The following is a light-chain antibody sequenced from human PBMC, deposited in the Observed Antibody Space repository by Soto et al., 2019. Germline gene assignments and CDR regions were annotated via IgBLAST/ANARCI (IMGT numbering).Light chain of an antibody. Sequence: EIVLTQSPGTLSLSPGERATLSCRASQSVTSNYLAWYQQKPGRAPRLLIYGASSMATGIPERFSGSRFGTDFLLTISRLEPDDFAVYYCQQYGNSPQTFGQGTKVEI. CDR3: QQYGNSPQT. CDR1: QSVTSNY. J-gene: IGKJ1*01. CDR2: GAS. V-gene: IGKV3-20*01.